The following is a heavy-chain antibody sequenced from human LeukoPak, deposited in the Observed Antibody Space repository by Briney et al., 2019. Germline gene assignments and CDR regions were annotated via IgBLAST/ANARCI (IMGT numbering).Heavy chain of an antibody. CDR2: ISYDGSNK. V-gene: IGHV3-30*18. J-gene: IGHJ4*02. Sequence: PGGSLRLSCAASGFTFSSYGMHWVRQAPGKGLEWVAVISYDGSNKYYADSVKGRFTISRDNSKNTLYLQMNSLRAEDTAVYYCAKVGTDTTTVYSLDYWGQGTLVTVSS. CDR1: GFTFSSYG. D-gene: IGHD2-21*01. CDR3: AKVGTDTTTVYSLDY.